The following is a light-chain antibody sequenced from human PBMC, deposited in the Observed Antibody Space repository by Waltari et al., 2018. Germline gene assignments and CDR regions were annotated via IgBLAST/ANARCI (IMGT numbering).Light chain of an antibody. CDR3: ATWDDSLNGQL. J-gene: IGLJ2*01. V-gene: IGLV1-44*01. CDR2: SND. Sequence: QSVLTQPPSASGTPGQRVTISCSGSSSNRGTNPVNWYQQLPGAAPKLLLYSNDQRPSGVPDRFSGSKSGTSASLGISGLQSEDEADYYCATWDDSLNGQLFGGGTKLTVL. CDR1: SSNRGTNP.